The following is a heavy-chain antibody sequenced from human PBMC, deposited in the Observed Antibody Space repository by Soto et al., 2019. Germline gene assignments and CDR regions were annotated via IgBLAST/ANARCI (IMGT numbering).Heavy chain of an antibody. Sequence: QVQLVQSGAEVKKPGASVKVSCKASGYTFTSYGISWVRQAPGQGLEWMGWISAYNGNTNYAQKLQGRVTIATDTSTSTAYMELRSLRSDGPAVYYCARTPPLEPVHFDYWGQGTLVTVSS. V-gene: IGHV1-18*01. J-gene: IGHJ4*02. CDR2: ISAYNGNT. CDR3: ARTPPLEPVHFDY. D-gene: IGHD2-15*01. CDR1: GYTFTSYG.